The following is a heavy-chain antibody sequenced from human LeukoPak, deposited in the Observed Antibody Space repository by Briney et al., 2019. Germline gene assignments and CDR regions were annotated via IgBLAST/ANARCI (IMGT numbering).Heavy chain of an antibody. CDR1: GGSISSSSYY. CDR2: INHSGST. CDR3: ARHVIMITFGGVIAYDAFDI. V-gene: IGHV4-39*01. D-gene: IGHD3-16*02. Sequence: SETLSLTCTVSGGSISSSSYYWSWIRQPPGKGLEWIGEINHSGSTNYNPSLKSRVTISVDTSKNQFSLKLSSVTAADTAVYYCARHVIMITFGGVIAYDAFDIWGQGTMVTVSS. J-gene: IGHJ3*02.